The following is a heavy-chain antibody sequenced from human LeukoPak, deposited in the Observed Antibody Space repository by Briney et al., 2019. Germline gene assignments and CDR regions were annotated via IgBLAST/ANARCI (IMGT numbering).Heavy chain of an antibody. CDR2: IIPIFGTA. D-gene: IGHD1-1*01. V-gene: IGHV1-69*01. CDR1: GGTFSSYA. J-gene: IGHJ6*04. Sequence: SVKVSCKASGGTFSSYAISWVRQAPGQGLEWMGGIIPIFGTANYAQKFQGRVTITADESTSTAYMEPSSLRSEDTAVYYCAREGDQLERRAHYYYGMDVWGKGTTVTVSS. CDR3: AREGDQLERRAHYYYGMDV.